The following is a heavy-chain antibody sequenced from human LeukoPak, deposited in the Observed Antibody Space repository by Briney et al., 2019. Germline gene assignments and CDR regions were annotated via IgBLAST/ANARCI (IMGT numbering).Heavy chain of an antibody. D-gene: IGHD6-13*01. CDR1: GFTFSSYW. J-gene: IGHJ2*01. Sequence: GGSLRLSCAASGFTFSSYWISWVRQAPGKGLEWVANIKQDGSEKYYVDSVKGRFTISRDNAKNSLYLQMNSLRAEDTAVYYCASLGIAAARPQRGPPVWYFDLWGRGTLVTVSS. CDR2: IKQDGSEK. V-gene: IGHV3-7*01. CDR3: ASLGIAAARPQRGPPVWYFDL.